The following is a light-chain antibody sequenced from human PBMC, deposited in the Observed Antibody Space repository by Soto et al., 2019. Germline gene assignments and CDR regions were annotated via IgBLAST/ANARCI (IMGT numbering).Light chain of an antibody. CDR1: QSVSSSY. CDR2: GAS. V-gene: IGKV3-20*01. J-gene: IGKJ3*01. CDR3: QQCRSSPKFT. Sequence: EIVLTQSPGTLSLSPGERATLSCRASQSVSSSYLAWYQQKPGQAPRLLIYGASSRATGIPDRFSGSGSGTAFALTSSRLEPEDIAVYYWQQCRSSPKFTFGPGTKVDI.